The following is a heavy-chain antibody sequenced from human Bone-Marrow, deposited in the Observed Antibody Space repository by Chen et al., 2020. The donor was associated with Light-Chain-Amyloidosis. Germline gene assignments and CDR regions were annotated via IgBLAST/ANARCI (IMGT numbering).Heavy chain of an antibody. D-gene: IGHD6-13*01. CDR3: ARDRSSSWDYFDC. J-gene: IGHJ4*02. CDR2: IKKDGSEK. Sequence: EVQLVESGGGLVQAGGSLRLSCAASGFTFSNYWMSWVRQAPGKGLEWVANIKKDGSEKDYVDSVKGRFTISRDNAKNSLYLQMNTLRAEDTAVYYCARDRSSSWDYFDCWGQGTLVTVSS. V-gene: IGHV3-7*01. CDR1: GFTFSNYW.